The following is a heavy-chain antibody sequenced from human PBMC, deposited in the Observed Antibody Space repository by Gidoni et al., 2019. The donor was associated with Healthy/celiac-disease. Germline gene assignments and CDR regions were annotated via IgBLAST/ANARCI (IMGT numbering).Heavy chain of an antibody. Sequence: KGRFTISRDNAKNSLYLQMNSLRDEDTAVYYCARDFNVFGDSSGRPNTYGMDVWGQGTTVTVSS. V-gene: IGHV3-48*02. D-gene: IGHD3-22*01. J-gene: IGHJ6*02. CDR3: ARDFNVFGDSSGRPNTYGMDV.